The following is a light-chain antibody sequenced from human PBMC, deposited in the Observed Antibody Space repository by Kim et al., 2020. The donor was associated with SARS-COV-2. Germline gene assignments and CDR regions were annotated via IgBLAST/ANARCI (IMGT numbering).Light chain of an antibody. CDR1: QSIGSW. J-gene: IGKJ2*01. CDR2: KAS. CDR3: YPVT. Sequence: DIQMTQSPSTLSASVGDRVTITCRASQSIGSWLAWYQQKPGKAPNLLIYKASSLQSGVPSRFSASGSGTEFTLTISSLQPDDSATYKSYPVTFGQGTRLEI. V-gene: IGKV1-5*03.